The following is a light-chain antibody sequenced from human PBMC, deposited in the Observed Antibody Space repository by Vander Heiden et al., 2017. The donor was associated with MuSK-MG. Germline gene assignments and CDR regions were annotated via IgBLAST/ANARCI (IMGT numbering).Light chain of an antibody. J-gene: IGKJ2*01. Sequence: EIVLTQSPATLSLSPGERATLSCRASQSVSSYLAGDQQKPGQAPRLLIYEVSNRATAITDRLSGSGSGTDFTLTSSSIEPDDFAGYDGQQLDTFGQGTKMEIK. CDR2: EVS. CDR3: QQLDT. V-gene: IGKV3-11*01. CDR1: QSVSSY.